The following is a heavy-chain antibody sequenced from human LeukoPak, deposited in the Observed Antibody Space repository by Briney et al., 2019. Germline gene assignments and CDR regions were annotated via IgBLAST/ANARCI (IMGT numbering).Heavy chain of an antibody. Sequence: GGSLRLSCAASGFTFSNAWMSWVRQAPGKGLEWVGRIKSKTDGGTTDYAAPVKGRFTISRDDSKNTLYLQMNSLKTEDTAVYYCTTKKVAATSCFDYWGQGTLVTVSS. CDR3: TTKKVAATSCFDY. D-gene: IGHD2-15*01. J-gene: IGHJ4*02. CDR2: IKSKTDGGTT. V-gene: IGHV3-15*01. CDR1: GFTFSNAW.